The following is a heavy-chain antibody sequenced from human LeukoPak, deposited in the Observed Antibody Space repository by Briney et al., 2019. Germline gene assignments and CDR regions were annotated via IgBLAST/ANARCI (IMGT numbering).Heavy chain of an antibody. D-gene: IGHD1-7*01. Sequence: SQTLSLTCTVSGGSISSGSYYWSWIRQPAGKGLEWIGRIYTSGSTNYNPSLKTRGTISVDTSKHQFSLTLSSVPAADTPVYYCARVSNWNWNYFDYWGQGTLVTVSS. CDR3: ARVSNWNWNYFDY. CDR1: GGSISSGSYY. J-gene: IGHJ4*02. CDR2: IYTSGST. V-gene: IGHV4-61*02.